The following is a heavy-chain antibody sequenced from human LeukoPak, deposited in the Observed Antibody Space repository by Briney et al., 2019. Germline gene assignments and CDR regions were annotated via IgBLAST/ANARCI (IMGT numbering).Heavy chain of an antibody. J-gene: IGHJ4*02. V-gene: IGHV4-4*07. Sequence: SETLSLTCTVSGGSIRSYYWSWIRQPAGKGLEWIGRIYTSGSTNYNPSLKSRVTMSVDTSKNQFSLKLSSVTAADTAVYYCARGYYYDSSGYKFDYWGQGTLVTVSS. CDR3: ARGYYYDSSGYKFDY. D-gene: IGHD3-22*01. CDR1: GGSIRSYY. CDR2: IYTSGST.